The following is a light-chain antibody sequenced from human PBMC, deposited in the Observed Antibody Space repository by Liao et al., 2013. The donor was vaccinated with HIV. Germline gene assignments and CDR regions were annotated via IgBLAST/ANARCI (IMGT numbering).Light chain of an antibody. V-gene: IGLV3-21*01. CDR2: YAS. J-gene: IGLJ2*01. CDR3: QVWDSSSAL. CDR1: NIGSGG. Sequence: SYELTQPPSVSVAPGKTARITCGGNNIGSGGVHWYQQRPGQAPVLVIYYASDRPSGIPERFSGSNSGSTATLTISRVEAGDEADYYCQVWDSSSALFGGGTKLTVL.